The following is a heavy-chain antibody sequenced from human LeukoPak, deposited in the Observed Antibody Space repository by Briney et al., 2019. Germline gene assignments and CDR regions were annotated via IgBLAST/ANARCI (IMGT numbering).Heavy chain of an antibody. CDR2: ISAYNGNT. CDR3: ASDVVVPAAMNAFDI. V-gene: IGHV1-18*01. D-gene: IGHD2-2*01. CDR1: GYTFTSYG. J-gene: IGHJ3*02. Sequence: ASVKVSCKASGYTFTSYGISWVRQAPGQGLEWMGWISAYNGNTNYAQKLQGRVTMSTDTSTSTAYMELRSLRSDDTAVYYCASDVVVPAAMNAFDIWGQGTMVTVSS.